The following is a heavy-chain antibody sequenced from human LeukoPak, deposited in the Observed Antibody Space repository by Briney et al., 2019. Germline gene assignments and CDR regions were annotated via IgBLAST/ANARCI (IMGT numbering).Heavy chain of an antibody. CDR1: GFTFAGYA. J-gene: IGHJ4*02. CDR3: AKGEADCSSTSCPLYYFDY. V-gene: IGHV3-23*01. CDR2: ISGSGGST. Sequence: GGSLRLSCAASGFTFAGYAMSWVRQAPGKGLEWVSAISGSGGSTYYADSVKGRFTISRDNSKNTLYLQMNSLRAEDTAVYYCAKGEADCSSTSCPLYYFDYWGQGTLVTVSS. D-gene: IGHD2-2*01.